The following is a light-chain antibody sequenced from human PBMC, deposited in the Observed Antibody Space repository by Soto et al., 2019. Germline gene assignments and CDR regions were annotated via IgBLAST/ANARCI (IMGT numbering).Light chain of an antibody. CDR1: QSISDW. V-gene: IGKV1-5*01. Sequence: DIQRTQAPSTLPASPRDRVTITCRASQSISDWLAWYQPKPGTAPKVLINPASSLQSGVPSRFSGSGSGTEFTLTISSLQPDDFATYYRQQYTSYSFGQGTKVDIK. CDR3: QQYTSYS. J-gene: IGKJ1*01. CDR2: PAS.